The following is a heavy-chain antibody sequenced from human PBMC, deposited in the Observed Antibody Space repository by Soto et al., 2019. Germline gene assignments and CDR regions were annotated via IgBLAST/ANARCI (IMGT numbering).Heavy chain of an antibody. V-gene: IGHV1-69*02. Sequence: GASVKVSCKASGGTFSSYTISWVRQAPGQGLEWMGRIIPIRGIANYAQEFQGRVTITADKSTSTASMELSSLRSEDTAVYYGGCRQRGGSSLFDCCGQGSLVTVS. J-gene: IGHJ4*02. CDR1: GGTFSSYT. CDR3: GCRQRGGSSLFDC. CDR2: IIPIRGIA. D-gene: IGHD2-15*01.